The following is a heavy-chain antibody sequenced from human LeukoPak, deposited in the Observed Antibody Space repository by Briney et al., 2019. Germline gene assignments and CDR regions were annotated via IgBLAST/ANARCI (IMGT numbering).Heavy chain of an antibody. CDR3: AAGRPYSPLDY. J-gene: IGHJ4*02. Sequence: ASVKVSCTVSGSSLSELSLHWVRQAPGKGLEWMGGFDVIDSETFYAQKFQGRVTMTEDSSTDTAYMELRSLTSDDTALYYCAAGRPYSPLDYWGQGTLVTVSS. D-gene: IGHD5-18*01. CDR2: FDVIDSET. CDR1: GSSLSELS. V-gene: IGHV1-24*01.